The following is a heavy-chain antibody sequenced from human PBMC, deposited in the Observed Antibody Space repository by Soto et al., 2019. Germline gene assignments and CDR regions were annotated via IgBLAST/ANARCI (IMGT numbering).Heavy chain of an antibody. CDR2: IKNEKDGGTT. Sequence: GVLRLSCAASGLTFTNAWMSWFRQGPGEGLEWIARIKNEKDGGTTDYAAPVKGRFMIFRDDSRNTLYLQMNNLIIEDTAMYYCATDPGDYEDFWGQGTQVTVSS. CDR3: ATDPGDYEDF. CDR1: GLTFTNAW. D-gene: IGHD4-17*01. J-gene: IGHJ4*02. V-gene: IGHV3-15*01.